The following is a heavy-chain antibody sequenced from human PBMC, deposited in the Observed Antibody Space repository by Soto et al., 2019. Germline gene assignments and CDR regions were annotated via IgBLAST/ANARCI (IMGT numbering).Heavy chain of an antibody. Sequence: EVQLVESGGGLVQPGGSLRLSCAASGFTLSTYSMNWVRQAPGKGLEWVSYISSSSTTRYYADSVKGRFTISRDNSKNTLYLQMSSLRAEDTAVYYCAKDLYDFWSGSYAMDVWGQGATVTVSS. CDR1: GFTLSTYS. D-gene: IGHD3-3*01. CDR3: AKDLYDFWSGSYAMDV. V-gene: IGHV3-48*01. CDR2: ISSSSTTR. J-gene: IGHJ6*02.